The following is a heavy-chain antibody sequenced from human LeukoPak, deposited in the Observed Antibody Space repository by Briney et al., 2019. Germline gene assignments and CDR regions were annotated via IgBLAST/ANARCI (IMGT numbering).Heavy chain of an antibody. CDR2: ISSSSSYI. CDR3: AGGKDIVVVPAAFNWFDP. Sequence: PGGSLRLSCAASGFTFSSYSMNWVRQAPGKGLEWVSSISSSSSYIYYADSVKGRFTISRDNAKNSLYLQMNSLRAEDTAVYYCAGGKDIVVVPAAFNWFDPWGQGTLVTVSS. J-gene: IGHJ5*02. CDR1: GFTFSSYS. V-gene: IGHV3-21*01. D-gene: IGHD2-2*01.